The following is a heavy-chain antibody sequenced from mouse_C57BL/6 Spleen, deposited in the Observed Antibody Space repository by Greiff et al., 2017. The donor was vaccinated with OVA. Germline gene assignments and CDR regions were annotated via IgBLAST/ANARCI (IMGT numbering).Heavy chain of an antibody. V-gene: IGHV1-82*01. D-gene: IGHD2-5*01. Sequence: VQLQQSGPELVKPGASVKISCKASGYAFSSSWMNWVKQRPGKGLEWIGLIYPGDGDTNYNGKFKGKATLTADKSSSTAYMQLSSLTSEDAAVYFCASYYSNYDYWGQGTTLTVSS. CDR3: ASYYSNYDY. J-gene: IGHJ2*01. CDR2: IYPGDGDT. CDR1: GYAFSSSW.